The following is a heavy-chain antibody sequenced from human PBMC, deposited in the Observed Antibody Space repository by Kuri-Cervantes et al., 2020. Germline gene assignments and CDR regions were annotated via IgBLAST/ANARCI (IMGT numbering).Heavy chain of an antibody. CDR2: ISITSGTI. CDR3: ARGEGGYDSSIDC. J-gene: IGHJ4*02. Sequence: GGSLRLSCTASGFAFSHYTMNWVRQAPGKGLEWISYISITSGTIYYADSVRGRFTISRDNAKNSLFLQMNSLRAEDTAVYFCARGEGGYDSSIDCWGQGTLVTVSS. D-gene: IGHD3-22*01. V-gene: IGHV3-48*01. CDR1: GFAFSHYT.